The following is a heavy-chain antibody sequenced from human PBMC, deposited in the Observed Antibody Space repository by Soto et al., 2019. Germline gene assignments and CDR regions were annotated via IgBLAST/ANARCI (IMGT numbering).Heavy chain of an antibody. CDR1: GYTFTNYG. CDR3: ASSPGYSASWGYFYYGMKI. D-gene: IGHD6-13*01. J-gene: IGHJ6*02. Sequence: QVQLVQSGAELKKPEASVKVSCKASGYTFTNYGISWVRQAPGLGLEWMGWINTYHGNTKYAQKLQGRVTMTKDTSTSTAYMELTSLRSDDTAVYYCASSPGYSASWGYFYYGMKIWGQGTTVIVSS. V-gene: IGHV1-18*01. CDR2: INTYHGNT.